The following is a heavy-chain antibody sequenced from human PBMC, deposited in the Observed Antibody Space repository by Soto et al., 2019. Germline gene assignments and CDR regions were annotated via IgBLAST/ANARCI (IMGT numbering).Heavy chain of an antibody. CDR1: GYTFTSYA. V-gene: IGHV1-3*01. J-gene: IGHJ6*03. D-gene: IGHD4-17*01. CDR2: INAGNGNT. CDR3: ARDRRLRNYYYYMDV. Sequence: ASVKVSCKASGYTFTSYAMHWVRQAPGQRLEWMGWINAGNGNTKYSQKFQGRVTITRDTSASTAYMELSSLRSEDTAVYYCARDRRLRNYYYYMDVWGKGTTVTVSS.